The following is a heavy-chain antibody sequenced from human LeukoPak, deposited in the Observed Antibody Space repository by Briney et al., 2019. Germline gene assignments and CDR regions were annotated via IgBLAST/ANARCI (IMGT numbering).Heavy chain of an antibody. Sequence: PGGSLRLSCAASGFTFSSYSMNWVRQAPGKGLEWVSSILSSGSYIYYADSVKGRFTISRDNAKNSLYLQMNSLRAEDTAVYYCAKEGSGSSRLRYYYCMDVWGQGATVTV. CDR1: GFTFSSYS. D-gene: IGHD3-10*01. CDR3: AKEGSGSSRLRYYYCMDV. CDR2: ILSSGSYI. V-gene: IGHV3-21*01. J-gene: IGHJ6*02.